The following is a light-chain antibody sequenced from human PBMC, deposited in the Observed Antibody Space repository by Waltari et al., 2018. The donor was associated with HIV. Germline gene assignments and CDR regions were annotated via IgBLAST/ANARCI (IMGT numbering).Light chain of an antibody. CDR3: GTWDSSLSLYV. J-gene: IGLJ1*01. V-gene: IGLV1-51*01. CDR1: NSNLGNNF. Sequence: QSILTQPPSVSAAPGQKVTIPCSGDNSNLGNNFVSWYQQVPARAPRLLIYDTEKRPSGISDRFSASKAGVSATLGIAGLQIVDEADYYCGTWDSSLSLYVFGPGTTVAVL. CDR2: DTE.